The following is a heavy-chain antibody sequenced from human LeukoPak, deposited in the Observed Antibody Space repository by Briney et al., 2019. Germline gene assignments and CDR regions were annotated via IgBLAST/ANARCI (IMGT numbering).Heavy chain of an antibody. Sequence: PGGSLRLSCAASGFTFSSYSMNWARQAPGKGLEWVSYISSSSSTIYYADSVKGRFTISRDNAKNSLYLQMNSLRAEDTAVYYCARDFGDAFGIWGQGTMVTVSS. CDR2: ISSSSSTI. V-gene: IGHV3-48*01. D-gene: IGHD3-3*01. CDR3: ARDFGDAFGI. CDR1: GFTFSSYS. J-gene: IGHJ3*02.